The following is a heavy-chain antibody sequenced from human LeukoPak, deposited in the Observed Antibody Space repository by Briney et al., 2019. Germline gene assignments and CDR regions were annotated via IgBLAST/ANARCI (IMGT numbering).Heavy chain of an antibody. CDR1: GGSFSGYD. V-gene: IGHV4-34*01. D-gene: IGHD6-13*01. J-gene: IGHJ6*03. CDR2: INHSGST. Sequence: SETLSLTCAVYGGSFSGYDWSWIRQAPGKGLEWIGEINHSGSTNYNPSLESRVTISVDTSKNQFSLKLSSVTAADTAVYYCARMMALSSSFFYYYYMDVWGKGTTVTVSS. CDR3: ARMMALSSSFFYYYYMDV.